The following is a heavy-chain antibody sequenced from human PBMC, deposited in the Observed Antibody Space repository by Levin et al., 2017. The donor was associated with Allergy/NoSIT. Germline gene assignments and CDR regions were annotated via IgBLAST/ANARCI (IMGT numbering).Heavy chain of an antibody. CDR2: ISSSSSYM. V-gene: IGHV3-21*01. D-gene: IGHD2-2*01. J-gene: IGHJ6*02. Sequence: PGGSLRLSCAASGFTFNSYSMNWVRQAPGKGLEWVSFISSSSSYMYYADSVKGRFTISRDNAKNSLYLQMSSLRAEDTAVYYCARDLGSTSCHGLCYYGMDVWGQGTTVTVSS. CDR3: ARDLGSTSCHGLCYYGMDV. CDR1: GFTFNSYS.